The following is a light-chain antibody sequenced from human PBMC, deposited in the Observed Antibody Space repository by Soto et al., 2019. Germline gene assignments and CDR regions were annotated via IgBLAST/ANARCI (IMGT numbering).Light chain of an antibody. J-gene: IGKJ5*01. CDR1: QTVRNNY. V-gene: IGKV3-20*01. CDR2: GAS. CDR3: QKYIIAPT. Sequence: ELVLKHTPGSLSLYPGERATLSCRASQTVRNNYLAWYQQKPGQAPRLLIYGASTRATGIPPRFSGSGSGTDFTLTISSLQPEDVATYFCQKYIIAPTFGQGGLLEVK.